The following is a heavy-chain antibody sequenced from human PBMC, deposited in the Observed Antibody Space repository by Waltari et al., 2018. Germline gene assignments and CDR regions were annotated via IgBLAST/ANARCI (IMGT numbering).Heavy chain of an antibody. CDR1: GFTFSSYA. CDR3: ARDSAEYFQH. V-gene: IGHV3-30-3*01. J-gene: IGHJ1*01. CDR2: ISYDGSNK. Sequence: QVQLVESGGGVVQPGRSLRLSCAASGFTFSSYAMHWVRQAPGKGLEWVAVISYDGSNKYYADSVKGRFTISRDNSKNTLYLQMNSLRAEDTAVYYCARDSAEYFQHWGQGTLVTVSS.